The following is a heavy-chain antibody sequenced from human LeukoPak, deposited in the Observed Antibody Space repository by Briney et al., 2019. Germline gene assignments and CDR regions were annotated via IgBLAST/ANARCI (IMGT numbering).Heavy chain of an antibody. V-gene: IGHV4-34*01. CDR3: ARGQTGAAALDF. CDR1: GGSFSGRY. J-gene: IGHJ4*02. D-gene: IGHD2-2*01. CDR2: STHSGST. Sequence: SETLSLTCAVYGGSFSGRYWTWIRQPPGKGLEWIGESTHSGSTNYNPSLKSRVSISVDTSKNQFSLKLTSVTAADTAVYYCARGQTGAAALDFWGPGSLVTVSS.